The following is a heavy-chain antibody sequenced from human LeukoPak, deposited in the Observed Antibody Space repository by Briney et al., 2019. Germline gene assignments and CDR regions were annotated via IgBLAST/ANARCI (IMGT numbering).Heavy chain of an antibody. J-gene: IGHJ5*02. D-gene: IGHD1-14*01. Sequence: ASVKVSCKASGYTFTSYYMHWVRQAPGQGLEWMGIINPSGGSTSYAQKFQGRVTMTRDMSTSTVYMELSSLRSEDTAVYYCARAPTKPAGFDPWGQGTLVTVSS. CDR2: INPSGGST. V-gene: IGHV1-46*01. CDR3: ARAPTKPAGFDP. CDR1: GYTFTSYY.